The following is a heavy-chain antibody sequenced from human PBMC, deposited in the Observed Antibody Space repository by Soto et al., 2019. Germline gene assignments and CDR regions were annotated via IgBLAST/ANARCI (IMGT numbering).Heavy chain of an antibody. CDR3: ANELRGPAPHTSRVYYYYDGMDV. V-gene: IGHV1-69*06. Sequence: ASVKVSCKASGGTFSSYALSWVRQAPGQGLEWMGGIIPIFGTANYAQKFQGRVTITADKSTSTAYMELSSMRSEDTAGYYCANELRGPAPHTSRVYYYYDGMDVWGQGTTVTVS. J-gene: IGHJ6*02. CDR1: GGTFSSYA. D-gene: IGHD1-7*01. CDR2: IIPIFGTA.